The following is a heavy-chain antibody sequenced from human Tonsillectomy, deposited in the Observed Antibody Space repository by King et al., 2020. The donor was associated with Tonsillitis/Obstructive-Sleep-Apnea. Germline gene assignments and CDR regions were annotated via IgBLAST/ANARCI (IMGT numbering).Heavy chain of an antibody. V-gene: IGHV4-34*01. Sequence: VQLQQWGAGLLKPSETLSLTCSVYGGSFIGYYWSWIRQPPGQGLEWSWEINHSGSTHYNPSLKSRVTISVDTSKNQFSLKLSSVTAAATAVYYCARGDLFDPNNPSYFDYWGQGTLVTVSS. CDR1: GGSFIGYY. CDR2: INHSGST. CDR3: ARGDLFDPNNPSYFDY. D-gene: IGHD3-3*01. J-gene: IGHJ4*02.